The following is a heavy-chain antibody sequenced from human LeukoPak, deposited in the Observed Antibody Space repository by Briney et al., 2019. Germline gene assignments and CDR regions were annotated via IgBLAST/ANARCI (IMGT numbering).Heavy chain of an antibody. J-gene: IGHJ5*02. D-gene: IGHD3-10*01. CDR2: MDPNTGHT. V-gene: IGHV1-8*02. Sequence: ASVKVSCTASGFMFTNFDINWVRQASGLGLEWMGWMDPNTGHTGYAQRFQGRVTLTRDTATSTAYMELRGLRSDDTAVYYCVRDGEGVGISVNYWFDPWGQGTLVTVSS. CDR1: GFMFTNFD. CDR3: VRDGEGVGISVNYWFDP.